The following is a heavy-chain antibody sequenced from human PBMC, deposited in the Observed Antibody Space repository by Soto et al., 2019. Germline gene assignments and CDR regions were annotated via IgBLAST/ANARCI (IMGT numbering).Heavy chain of an antibody. Sequence: GGSLRLSCAASGFTFSDHYMDWVRQAPGKGLEWVGRTRNKANSYTTEYAASVKGRFTSSRDDSKNSLYLQMNSLKTADTAVYYCARVIPLRKERYCSGGSCYYDAFDIWGKGTMVTVSS. D-gene: IGHD2-15*01. CDR2: TRNKANSYTT. CDR1: GFTFSDHY. V-gene: IGHV3-72*01. J-gene: IGHJ3*02. CDR3: ARVIPLRKERYCSGGSCYYDAFDI.